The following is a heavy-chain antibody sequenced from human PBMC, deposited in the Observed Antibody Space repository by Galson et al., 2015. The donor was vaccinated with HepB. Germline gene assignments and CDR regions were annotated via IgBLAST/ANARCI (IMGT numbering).Heavy chain of an antibody. D-gene: IGHD6-13*01. V-gene: IGHV3-30*18. CDR2: ISYDGSNK. CDR1: GFTFSSYG. Sequence: SLRLSCAASGFTFSSYGMHWVRQAPGKGLEWVAVISYDGSNKYYADSVKGRFTISRDNSKNTLYLQMNSLRAEDTAVYYCAKGHGYSSSWYIDGIFGPPPYYMDVWGKGTTVTVSS. J-gene: IGHJ6*03. CDR3: AKGHGYSSSWYIDGIFGPPPYYMDV.